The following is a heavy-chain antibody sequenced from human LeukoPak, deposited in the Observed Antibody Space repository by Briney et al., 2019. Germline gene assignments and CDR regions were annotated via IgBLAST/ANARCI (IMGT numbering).Heavy chain of an antibody. CDR1: GFTFSSYA. V-gene: IGHV3-30-3*01. CDR3: AREGIAAAGDY. D-gene: IGHD6-13*01. Sequence: PGRPLRLSCAASGFTFSSYAMHWVRQAPGKGLEWVAVISYDGSNKYYADSVKGRFTISRDNSKNTLYLQMNSLRAEDTAVYYCAREGIAAAGDYWGQGTLVTVSS. CDR2: ISYDGSNK. J-gene: IGHJ4*02.